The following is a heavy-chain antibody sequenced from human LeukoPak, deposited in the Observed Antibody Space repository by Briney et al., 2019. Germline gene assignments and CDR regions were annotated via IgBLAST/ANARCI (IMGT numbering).Heavy chain of an antibody. D-gene: IGHD3-10*01. Sequence: GGSLRLSCAASGFTFSSYWMSWVRQAPGKGLEWVANIKQDGSEKYYVDSVKGRFTISRDNAKNSLYLQMNSLRAEDTAVYYCARPMVRGVIRYYYYGMDVWGRGTTVTVSS. CDR2: IKQDGSEK. CDR3: ARPMVRGVIRYYYYGMDV. J-gene: IGHJ6*02. V-gene: IGHV3-7*01. CDR1: GFTFSSYW.